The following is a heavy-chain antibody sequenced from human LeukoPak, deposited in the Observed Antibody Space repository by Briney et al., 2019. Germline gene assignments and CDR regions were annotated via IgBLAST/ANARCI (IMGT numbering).Heavy chain of an antibody. V-gene: IGHV1-18*01. CDR3: ARVQDTYYYDSSGYYPLDY. CDR2: ISAYNGST. D-gene: IGHD3-22*01. Sequence: GASVKVSCKASGYTFTSYGISWVRQAPGQGLEWMGWISAYNGSTNYAQKLQGRVTMTTDASTSTAYMELRSLRSDDTAVYYCARVQDTYYYDSSGYYPLDYWGQGTLVTVSS. J-gene: IGHJ4*02. CDR1: GYTFTSYG.